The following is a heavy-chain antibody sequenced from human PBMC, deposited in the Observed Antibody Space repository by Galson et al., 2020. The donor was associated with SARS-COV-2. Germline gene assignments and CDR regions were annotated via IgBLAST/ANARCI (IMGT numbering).Heavy chain of an antibody. CDR3: AKDRGGSGRYVDLDF. CDR2: ISDTGIST. D-gene: IGHD6-19*01. Sequence: GGSLRLSCAASGFTFRNYFMTWVRQVPGKGLEWVSSISDTGISTFYADSVKGRFTVSRDNSKNTVYLQLNSLRADDTALYYCAKDRGGSGRYVDLDFWGHGTLVIVSS. CDR1: GFTFRNYF. J-gene: IGHJ4*01. V-gene: IGHV3-23*01.